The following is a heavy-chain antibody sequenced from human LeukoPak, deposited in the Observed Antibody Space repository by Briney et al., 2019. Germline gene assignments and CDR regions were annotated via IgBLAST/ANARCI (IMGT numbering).Heavy chain of an antibody. CDR1: GFTFSSYE. CDR2: ISSSGSTI. J-gene: IGHJ4*02. Sequence: GGSLRLSCAASGFTFSSYEMNWVRQAPGKGLEWVSYISSSGSTIYYADSVKGRFTISRDNAKNSLYLQMNSLRAEDTAVYYCARGDYYDSSGYYAYYFDYWGQGTLVTVSS. V-gene: IGHV3-48*03. CDR3: ARGDYYDSSGYYAYYFDY. D-gene: IGHD3-22*01.